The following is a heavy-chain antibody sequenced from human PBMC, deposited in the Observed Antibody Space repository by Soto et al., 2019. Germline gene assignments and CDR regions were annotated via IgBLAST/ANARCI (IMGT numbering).Heavy chain of an antibody. J-gene: IGHJ4*02. V-gene: IGHV3-11*01. CDR2: ISSSSGTI. CDR1: GFTFSDYY. D-gene: IGHD6-13*01. CDR3: ASGTYRSNNYFDY. Sequence: PGGSLRGSCAASGFTFSDYYMTWIRQAPGRGLEWGSYISSSSGTISYANSVKGRFTICRDNAQNSLYLQMTSLRAEDTAVYYGASGTYRSNNYFDYWGQHTLV.